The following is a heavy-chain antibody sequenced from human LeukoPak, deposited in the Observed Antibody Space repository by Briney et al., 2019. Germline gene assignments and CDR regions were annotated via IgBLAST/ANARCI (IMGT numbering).Heavy chain of an antibody. V-gene: IGHV3-74*01. J-gene: IGHJ4*02. CDR1: GFTFSTSW. CDR2: INSDGSSP. Sequence: GGSLRLSCAASGFTFSTSWMHWVRQDPEKGLVWVSRINSDGSSPSYADSVRGRFTISRDNSKNTLYLQMNSLRAEDTAVYYCARGGSITMVRGVINFDYWGQGTLVTVSS. CDR3: ARGGSITMVRGVINFDY. D-gene: IGHD3-10*01.